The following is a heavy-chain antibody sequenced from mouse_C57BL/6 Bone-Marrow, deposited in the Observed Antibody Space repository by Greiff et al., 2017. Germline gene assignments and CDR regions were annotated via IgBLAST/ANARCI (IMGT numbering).Heavy chain of an antibody. Sequence: EVQLQQSGPVLVKPGASVKLSCKASGYTFTDYYLNWVKQSPGQCLEWIGVINPYNGGTSYNQKFKGKATLTVDKSSSTAYMELNSLTSEDSAVYYCARGDGYYPFDYGGQGTTLTVSS. V-gene: IGHV1-19*01. J-gene: IGHJ2*01. CDR2: INPYNGGT. CDR3: ARGDGYYPFDY. CDR1: GYTFTDYY. D-gene: IGHD2-3*01.